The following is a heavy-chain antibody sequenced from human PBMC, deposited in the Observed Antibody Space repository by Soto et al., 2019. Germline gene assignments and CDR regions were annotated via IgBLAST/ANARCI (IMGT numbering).Heavy chain of an antibody. CDR3: AKAGQHIVVVTAIQDY. J-gene: IGHJ4*02. CDR1: GFTFGSYA. D-gene: IGHD2-21*02. V-gene: IGHV3-23*01. Sequence: GGSLRLSCAASGFTFGSYAMSWVRQAPGKGLEWVSAISGSGGSTYYADSVKGRFTISRDNSKNTLYLQMNSLRAEDTAVYYCAKAGQHIVVVTAIQDYWGQGTLVTVSS. CDR2: ISGSGGST.